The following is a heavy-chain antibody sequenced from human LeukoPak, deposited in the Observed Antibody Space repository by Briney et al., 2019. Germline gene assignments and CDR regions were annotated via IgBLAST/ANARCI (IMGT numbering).Heavy chain of an antibody. V-gene: IGHV1-2*02. Sequence: ASVKVSCKTSGYSFTDYCMHWVRQAPGQGLEWMRWINPNSGGTSSAQKFQGRVTMTRDTSITTVYMEMSWLTSDDTAIYYCARADRLHGGPYLIGPWGQGTLVTVSS. D-gene: IGHD2-21*01. CDR3: ARADRLHGGPYLIGP. J-gene: IGHJ5*02. CDR1: GYSFTDYC. CDR2: INPNSGGT.